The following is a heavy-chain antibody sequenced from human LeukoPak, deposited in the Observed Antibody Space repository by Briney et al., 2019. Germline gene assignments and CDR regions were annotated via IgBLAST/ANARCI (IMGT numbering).Heavy chain of an antibody. Sequence: GSLRLSCAASGFTFSSYAMSWVRQAPGKGLEWVSAISGSGDSAYYADSVKGRFSFSRDNSRNTLYLQMNSLRAEDTAVYYCAKGRIAVAVAIFDYWGQGTLVTVSS. J-gene: IGHJ4*02. CDR1: GFTFSSYA. CDR3: AKGRIAVAVAIFDY. D-gene: IGHD6-19*01. V-gene: IGHV3-23*01. CDR2: ISGSGDSA.